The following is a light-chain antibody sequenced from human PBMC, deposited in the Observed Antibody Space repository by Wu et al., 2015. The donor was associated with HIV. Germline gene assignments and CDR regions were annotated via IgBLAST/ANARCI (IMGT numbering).Light chain of an antibody. V-gene: IGKV3-20*01. CDR3: QQYGGSPPT. Sequence: EIVLTQSPGTLSLSPGERAILSCRASQSVSSRSVAWYQQKPGQAPRLLIYGASSRATGIPDRFSGSRSGTDFTLTISRLEPEDLAVFYCQQYGGSPPTFGQGTKVEIK. CDR1: QSVSSRS. CDR2: GAS. J-gene: IGKJ1*01.